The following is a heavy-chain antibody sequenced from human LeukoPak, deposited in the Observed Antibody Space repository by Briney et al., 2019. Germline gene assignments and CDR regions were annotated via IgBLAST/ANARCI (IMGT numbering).Heavy chain of an antibody. J-gene: IGHJ5*02. CDR3: ARGPIAVAAQFDP. CDR2: IYYSGST. V-gene: IGHV4-59*01. Sequence: SSETLSLTCTVSGGSISSYYWSWIRQPPGKGLEWIGYIYYSGSTNYNPSLKSRVTISVDTSKNQFSLKLSSVTAADTAVYYCARGPIAVAAQFDPWGQGTLVTVSS. D-gene: IGHD6-19*01. CDR1: GGSISSYY.